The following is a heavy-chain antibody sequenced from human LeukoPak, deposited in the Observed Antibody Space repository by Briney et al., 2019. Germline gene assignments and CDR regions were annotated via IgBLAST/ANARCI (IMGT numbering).Heavy chain of an antibody. CDR2: VSDYNDNK. CDR1: GYTFTRSG. D-gene: IGHD4-23*01. V-gene: IGHV1-18*01. Sequence: ASVRVSCKAFGYTFTRSGFFWVRRAPGQGLEWLGWVSDYNDNKNYAQKFRGRVTMTTDTSTNKAYMELRSLRSDDTGVYFCARDAPRWRNAFDFWGQGTLVTVSS. CDR3: ARDAPRWRNAFDF. J-gene: IGHJ3*01.